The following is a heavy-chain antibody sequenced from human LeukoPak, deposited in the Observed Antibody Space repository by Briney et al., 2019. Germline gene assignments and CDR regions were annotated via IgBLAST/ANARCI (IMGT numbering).Heavy chain of an antibody. CDR2: ISSSSSYI. V-gene: IGHV3-21*01. Sequence: KPGGSLRLSCAASGFTFSSYSMNWVRQAPGKGLEWVSSISSSSSYIYYADSVKGRFTISRDNAKNSLYLQMNSLRAEDTAVYYCAREDLAWELLPFDYWGQGTLVTVSS. D-gene: IGHD1-26*01. J-gene: IGHJ4*02. CDR1: GFTFSSYS. CDR3: AREDLAWELLPFDY.